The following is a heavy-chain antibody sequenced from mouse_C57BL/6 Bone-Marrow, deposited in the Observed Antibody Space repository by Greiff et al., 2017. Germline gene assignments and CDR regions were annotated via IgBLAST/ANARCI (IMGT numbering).Heavy chain of an antibody. D-gene: IGHD6-2*01. V-gene: IGHV1-74*01. Sequence: QVQLQQPGAELVKPGASVKVSCKASGYTFTSYWMHWVKQRPGQGLEWIGRIHPSDSDTNYNQKFKGKATLTVDKSYNTAYMQLSSLTSEYSAVYYCAISHVSYYFDHWGKVITLSASS. CDR2: IHPSDSDT. CDR3: AISHVSYYFDH. J-gene: IGHJ2*01. CDR1: GYTFTSYW.